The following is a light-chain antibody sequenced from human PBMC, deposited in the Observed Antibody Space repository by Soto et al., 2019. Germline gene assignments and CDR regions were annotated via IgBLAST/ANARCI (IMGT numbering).Light chain of an antibody. CDR2: EVY. CDR3: SSYTSISALDV. V-gene: IGLV2-14*01. Sequence: QSVLTQPASVSGSPGQSITISCTGTRTDVGGFNHVSWYQQHPGKAPKVIIYEVYNRPSGVSSRFSGSKSGNTASPTISGLQAEDEADYYCSSYTSISALDVFGTGTKVTVL. J-gene: IGLJ1*01. CDR1: RTDVGGFNH.